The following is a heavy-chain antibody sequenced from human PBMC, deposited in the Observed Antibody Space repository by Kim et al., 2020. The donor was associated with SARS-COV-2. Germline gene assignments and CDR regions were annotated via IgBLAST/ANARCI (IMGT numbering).Heavy chain of an antibody. V-gene: IGHV3-66*01. D-gene: IGHD3-9*01. Sequence: GGSLRLSCAASGFSVSSKYMIWVRQAPGMGLEWLAAIYSGGSTGYADSVRGRFTISRDSSRNTVSLQLGGLRAADTAVYYCAVSLTTAGAYDYWSQGTLVTVSS. CDR1: GFSVSSKY. CDR2: IYSGGST. CDR3: AVSLTTAGAYDY. J-gene: IGHJ4*02.